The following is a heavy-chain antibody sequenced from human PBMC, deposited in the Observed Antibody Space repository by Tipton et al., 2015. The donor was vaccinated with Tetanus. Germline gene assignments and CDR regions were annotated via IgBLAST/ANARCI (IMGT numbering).Heavy chain of an antibody. D-gene: IGHD2-21*01. CDR2: ISYSSTSI. CDR3: ARRGEARANWFDS. CDR1: GFTFSNFG. V-gene: IGHV3-48*02. Sequence: SLRLSCAASGFTFSNFGMNWVRQAPGKGLEWVSYISYSSTSIYYADSVKGRFVVSRDNAKNSLYLQMNTLRDDDTAVYYCARRGEARANWFDSWGQGTLVTVSS. J-gene: IGHJ5*01.